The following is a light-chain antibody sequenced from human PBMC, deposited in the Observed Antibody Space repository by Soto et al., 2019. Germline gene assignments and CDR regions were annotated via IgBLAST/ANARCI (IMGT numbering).Light chain of an antibody. J-gene: IGKJ2*01. CDR2: AAS. Sequence: DIQMTQSPSSLSASVGDRVTITCRASQTISSYLNWYQQKPGKAPKLLIYAASSLQSGVPSRFSGSGSGTNFTLTISSLQHEDFATYYCQQSYRTPHTFGQGTKLETK. V-gene: IGKV1-39*01. CDR3: QQSYRTPHT. CDR1: QTISSY.